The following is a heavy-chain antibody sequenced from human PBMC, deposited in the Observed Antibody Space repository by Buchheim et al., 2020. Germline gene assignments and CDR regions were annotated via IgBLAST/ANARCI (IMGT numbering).Heavy chain of an antibody. J-gene: IGHJ4*02. CDR3: ARVNRTDCSGGSCYEGGVDY. CDR2: ISSSGSTI. V-gene: IGHV3-48*03. D-gene: IGHD2-15*01. CDR1: GFTFSSYE. Sequence: EVQLVESGGGLVQPGGSLRLSCAASGFTFSSYEMNWVRQAPGKGLEWVSYISSSGSTIYYADSVKGRFTISRDNAKNSLYLPMNSLRAEDTAVYYCARVNRTDCSGGSCYEGGVDYWGQGTL.